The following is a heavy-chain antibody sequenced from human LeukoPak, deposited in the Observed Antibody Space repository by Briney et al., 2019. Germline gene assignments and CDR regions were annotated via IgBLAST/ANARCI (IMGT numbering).Heavy chain of an antibody. D-gene: IGHD6-13*01. CDR1: GGSISSYY. Sequence: SETLSLTCTVSGGSISSYYWSWIRQHAGEGLEWIGRIYTSGSTNYNPSLKTRVTMSVDTSKNQFSLKLSSVTAADTAVYYCASSVAAALSPWGQGTLVTVSS. CDR3: ASSVAAALSP. CDR2: IYTSGST. J-gene: IGHJ5*02. V-gene: IGHV4-4*07.